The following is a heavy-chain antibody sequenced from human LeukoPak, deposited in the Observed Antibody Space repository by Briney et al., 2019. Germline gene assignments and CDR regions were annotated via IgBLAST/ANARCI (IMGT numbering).Heavy chain of an antibody. D-gene: IGHD1-14*01. J-gene: IGHJ4*02. CDR3: AKDQPEAYFDY. V-gene: IGHV3-64*01. CDR2: ISSNGGST. CDR1: GFTFSSYA. Sequence: GGSLRLSCAASGFTFSSYAMHWVRQAPGKGLEYVSAISSNGGSTYYANSVKGRFTISRDNAKNTLYLQMNSLRAEDAALYYCAKDQPEAYFDYWGQGTLVTVSS.